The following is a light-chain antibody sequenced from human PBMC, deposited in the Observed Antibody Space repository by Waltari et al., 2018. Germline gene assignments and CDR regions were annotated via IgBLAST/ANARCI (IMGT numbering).Light chain of an antibody. V-gene: IGKV4-1*01. CDR2: WAS. Sequence: DIVLTQSPDSLTVSLGERDALKCKSSKSVLLSSNDKSYLAWYQQKPGQPPKLLIYWASTRESGVPDRFSGSGSGTDFTLTISSLQAEDVAVYYCQQYYSNPITFGQGTRLEIK. CDR3: QQYYSNPIT. CDR1: KSVLLSSNDKSY. J-gene: IGKJ5*01.